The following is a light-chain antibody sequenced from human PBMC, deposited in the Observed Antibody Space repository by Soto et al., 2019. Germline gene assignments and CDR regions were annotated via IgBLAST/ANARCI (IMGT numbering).Light chain of an antibody. Sequence: DIQMTQSPSSLSASVGDRVTITCRASQSISSYLNWYQQKPGKAPKLLIYAASSLQCGVPSRFSGSGSVTDFTLTISSLQPEDFATYNCQQSYSTPYTFGQGTKLAIK. V-gene: IGKV1-39*01. CDR1: QSISSY. CDR2: AAS. CDR3: QQSYSTPYT. J-gene: IGKJ2*01.